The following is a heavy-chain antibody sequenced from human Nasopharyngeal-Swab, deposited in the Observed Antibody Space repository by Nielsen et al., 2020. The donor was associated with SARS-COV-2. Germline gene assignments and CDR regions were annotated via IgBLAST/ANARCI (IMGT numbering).Heavy chain of an antibody. Sequence: LRLSCTVSGGSISSGGYYWSWIRQPPGKGLEWIGYISYSGSTYYNPSLKSRVTISVDTSENQFSLKVSSLTAADTAVYYCARDSPYHYMDVWGKGTTVTVSS. V-gene: IGHV4-31*03. CDR2: ISYSGST. J-gene: IGHJ6*03. CDR3: ARDSPYHYMDV. CDR1: GGSISSGGYY.